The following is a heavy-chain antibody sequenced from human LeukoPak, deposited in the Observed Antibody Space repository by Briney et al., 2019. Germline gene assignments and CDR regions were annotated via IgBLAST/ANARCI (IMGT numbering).Heavy chain of an antibody. V-gene: IGHV3-30*04. Sequence: QPGRSLRLSCAASGFTFSSYAMLWVRQAPGKGLEWVAVISYDGSNKYYADSVKGRFTISRDNSKNTLYLQMNSLRAEDTAVYYCARDSVPKGDPFDYWGQGTLVTVSS. J-gene: IGHJ4*02. CDR3: ARDSVPKGDPFDY. CDR2: ISYDGSNK. CDR1: GFTFSSYA. D-gene: IGHD2-21*02.